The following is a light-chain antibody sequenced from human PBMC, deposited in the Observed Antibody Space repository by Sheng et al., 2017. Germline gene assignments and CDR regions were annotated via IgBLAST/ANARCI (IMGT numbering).Light chain of an antibody. CDR1: SSNIGAGYD. Sequence: QSVLTQPPSVSGAPGQRVTISCTGSSSNIGAGYDVHWYQHLPGTAPKLLIYGNSNRPSGVPDRFSGSKSGTSDSLAITGLQAEDEADYYCQSYDSRLSAVIFGGGTKLTVL. V-gene: IGLV1-40*01. J-gene: IGLJ2*01. CDR2: GNS. CDR3: QSYDSRLSAVI.